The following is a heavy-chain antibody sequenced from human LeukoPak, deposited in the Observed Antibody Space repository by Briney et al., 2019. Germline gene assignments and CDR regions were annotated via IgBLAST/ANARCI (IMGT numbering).Heavy chain of an antibody. J-gene: IGHJ3*02. CDR3: ARGDGWELPEYRGAFDI. D-gene: IGHD1-26*01. CDR2: IIPILGIA. CDR1: GGTFSSYA. Sequence: SVKVSCKASGGTFSSYAISWVRQAPGQGLEWMGRIIPILGIANYAQKFQGRVTITADKSTCTAYMELSSLRSEDTAVYYCARGDGWELPEYRGAFDIWGQGTMVTVSS. V-gene: IGHV1-69*04.